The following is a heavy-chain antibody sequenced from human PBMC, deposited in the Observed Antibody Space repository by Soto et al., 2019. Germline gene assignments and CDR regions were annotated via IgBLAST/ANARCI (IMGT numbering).Heavy chain of an antibody. CDR1: GYTFTSYA. D-gene: IGHD2-15*01. V-gene: IGHV1-3*01. Sequence: ASVKVSCKDSGYTFTSYAMLWLRQAPSQRHKWMRKINAGNGKTKYTQKFQGRVTITRDTSASTAYIELSSLRSEVTAVYYCARGVAPYYFDYWGKGTLVTVSS. CDR2: INAGNGKT. CDR3: ARGVAPYYFDY. J-gene: IGHJ4*02.